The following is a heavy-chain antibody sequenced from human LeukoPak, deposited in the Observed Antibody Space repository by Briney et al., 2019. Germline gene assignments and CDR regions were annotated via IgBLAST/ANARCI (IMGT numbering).Heavy chain of an antibody. Sequence: SQTLSLTCTVSGGSISSSSYYWGWIRQPPGKGLEWIGSIYYSGSTYYNPSLKSRVTISVDTSKNQFSLKLSSVTAADTAVYYCARHATNSKPSSDFDYWGQGTLVTVSS. J-gene: IGHJ4*02. CDR3: ARHATNSKPSSDFDY. D-gene: IGHD5-12*01. CDR1: GGSISSSSYY. CDR2: IYYSGST. V-gene: IGHV4-39*01.